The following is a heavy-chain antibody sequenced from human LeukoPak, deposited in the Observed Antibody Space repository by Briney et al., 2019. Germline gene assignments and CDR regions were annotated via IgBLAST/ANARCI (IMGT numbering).Heavy chain of an antibody. CDR1: GLSLSSYS. V-gene: IGHV3-21*01. J-gene: IGHJ4*02. CDR3: ARDMHYYDSSGYYGY. D-gene: IGHD3-22*01. CDR2: ISSGSSYI. Sequence: GGCLRLSCAASGLSLSSYSMNWVRQAPGKGLEWVSSISSGSSYIYYADSVKGRFTISSDNAKNSLYLQMNSLRAEDTAVYYCARDMHYYDSSGYYGYWGQGTLVTGSS.